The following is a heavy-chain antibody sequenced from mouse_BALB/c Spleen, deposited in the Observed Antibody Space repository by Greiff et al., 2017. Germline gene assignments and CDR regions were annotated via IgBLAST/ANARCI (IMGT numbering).Heavy chain of an antibody. CDR2: INPYNGAT. D-gene: IGHD2-10*02. Sequence: VQLQQSGPELVKPGASVKISCKASGYSFTGYYMHWVKQSHVKSLEWIGRINPYNGATSYNQNFKDKASLTVDKSSSTAYMELHSLTSEDSAVYYCARWGYGNYGYFDVWGAGTTVTVSS. V-gene: IGHV1-31*01. CDR1: GYSFTGYY. J-gene: IGHJ1*01. CDR3: ARWGYGNYGYFDV.